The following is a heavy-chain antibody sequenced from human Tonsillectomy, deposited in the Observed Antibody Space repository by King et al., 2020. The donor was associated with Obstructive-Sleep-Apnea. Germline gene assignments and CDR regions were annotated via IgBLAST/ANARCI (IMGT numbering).Heavy chain of an antibody. CDR3: ARGYCSGGSCYWYFDL. D-gene: IGHD2-15*01. J-gene: IGHJ2*01. CDR2: IYPGDSDT. V-gene: IGHV5-51*01. CDR1: GYSFTSYW. Sequence: LQLVQSGAEVKKPGESLKISCKGSGYSFTSYWICWVRQMPGKGLEWMGSIYPGDSDTRYSPSFQGQVTISADKSISTAYLQWSSLKASDTAMYYCARGYCSGGSCYWYFDLWGRGTLVTVSS.